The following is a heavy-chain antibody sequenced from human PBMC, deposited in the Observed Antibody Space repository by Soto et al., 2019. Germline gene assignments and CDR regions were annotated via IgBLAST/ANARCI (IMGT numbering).Heavy chain of an antibody. Sequence: PSETLSLTCTVSGGSISSGDYYWSWIRQPPGKGLEWIGYIYYSGSTYYNPSLKSRVTISVDTSKNQFSLKLGSVTAADTAVYYCARIPRITIFGVVPYFDYWGQGTLVTVSS. CDR2: IYYSGST. D-gene: IGHD3-3*01. J-gene: IGHJ4*02. CDR1: GGSISSGDYY. V-gene: IGHV4-30-4*01. CDR3: ARIPRITIFGVVPYFDY.